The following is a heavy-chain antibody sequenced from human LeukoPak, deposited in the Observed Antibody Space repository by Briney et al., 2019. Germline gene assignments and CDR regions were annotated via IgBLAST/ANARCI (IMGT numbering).Heavy chain of an antibody. D-gene: IGHD6-13*01. CDR2: ISGSGGST. J-gene: IGHJ5*02. Sequence: GGSLTLSCAASGFTFSSYAMSWVRQAPGKALEWVSAISGSGGSTYYADSVKGRFTISRDNSKNTLYLQMNSLRAEDTAVYYCAKGFAAGIVSWFDPWGQGTLVTVSS. CDR3: AKGFAAGIVSWFDP. CDR1: GFTFSSYA. V-gene: IGHV3-23*01.